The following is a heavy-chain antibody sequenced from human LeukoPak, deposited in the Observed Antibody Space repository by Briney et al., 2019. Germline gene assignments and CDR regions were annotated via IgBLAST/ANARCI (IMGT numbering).Heavy chain of an antibody. J-gene: IGHJ4*02. Sequence: GGSLRLSCAASGFTFSSYSMNWVRQAPGKGLEWVSSISSSSSYIYYADSVKGRFTISRDNAKNSLYLQMNSLRAEDTAVYYCARDLDGGSALYYFDYWGQGILVTVSS. CDR1: GFTFSSYS. CDR3: ARDLDGGSALYYFDY. D-gene: IGHD3/OR15-3a*01. CDR2: ISSSSSYI. V-gene: IGHV3-21*01.